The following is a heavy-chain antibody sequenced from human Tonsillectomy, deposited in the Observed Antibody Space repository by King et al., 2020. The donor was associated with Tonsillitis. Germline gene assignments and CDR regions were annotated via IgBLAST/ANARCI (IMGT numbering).Heavy chain of an antibody. CDR3: ARISAAGWVYYGMDV. D-gene: IGHD6-13*01. V-gene: IGHV2-26*01. J-gene: IGHJ6*02. CDR2: IFSNDEK. Sequence: VTLKESGPALVKPTETLTLTCTVSGFSLSNARLGVSWIRQPPGKALEWLAFIFSNDEKSYSTSLKSRLTISKDTSKSQVVLTMTNVEPVDTATYYCARISAAGWVYYGMDVWGQGTTVTVSS. CDR1: GFSLSNARLG.